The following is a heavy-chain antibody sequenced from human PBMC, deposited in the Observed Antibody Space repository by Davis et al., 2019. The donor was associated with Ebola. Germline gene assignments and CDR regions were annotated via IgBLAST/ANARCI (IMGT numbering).Heavy chain of an antibody. J-gene: IGHJ6*02. Sequence: AASVKVSCKASGYTFTGYYMHWVRQAPGQGLEWMGWINPNSGGTHYAQKFQGWVTMTRDTSISTAYMELSRLRSDDTAVYYCARATKSIVRASIYYYYGMDVWGQGTTVTVSS. CDR1: GYTFTGYY. CDR2: INPNSGGT. D-gene: IGHD1-26*01. V-gene: IGHV1-2*04. CDR3: ARATKSIVRASIYYYYGMDV.